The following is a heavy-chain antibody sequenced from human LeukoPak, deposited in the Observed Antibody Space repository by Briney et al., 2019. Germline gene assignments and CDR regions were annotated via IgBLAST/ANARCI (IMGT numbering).Heavy chain of an antibody. V-gene: IGHV3-23*01. CDR1: GFTFSGYA. CDR2: ISGSGNNT. Sequence: GGSLRLTCAASGFTFSGYALGWVRQAPWKGLEWVSAISGSGNNTYYADSVKGRFTISRDNSKNTLYLQMNSLRAEDTAVYYCAKGLRWFDSWGQGTQVTVSS. J-gene: IGHJ5*01. CDR3: AKGLRWFDS.